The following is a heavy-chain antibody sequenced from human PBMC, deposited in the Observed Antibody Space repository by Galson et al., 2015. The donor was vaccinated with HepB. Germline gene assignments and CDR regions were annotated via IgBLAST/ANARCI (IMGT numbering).Heavy chain of an antibody. CDR1: GGSISSYY. V-gene: IGHV4-59*01. CDR2: IYYSGST. D-gene: IGHD3-10*01. J-gene: IGHJ3*02. CDR3: ARAPVRGVIRDAFDI. Sequence: QVQLQESGPGLVKPSETLSLTCTVSGGSISSYYWSWIRQPPGKGLEWIGYIYYSGSTNYNPSLKSRVTISVDTSKNQFSLKLSSVTAADTAVYYCARAPVRGVIRDAFDIWGQGTMVTVSS.